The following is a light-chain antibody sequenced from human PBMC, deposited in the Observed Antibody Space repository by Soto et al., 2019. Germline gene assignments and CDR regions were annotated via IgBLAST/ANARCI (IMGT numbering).Light chain of an antibody. CDR3: HQYASSPLT. CDR1: QSVARNL. CDR2: DAI. J-gene: IGKJ2*01. Sequence: EIVLTQSPGTLSLSPGERATLSCRASQSVARNLFAWFQQRPGQPPRLLIYDAIGRATGIPDRFSGSGSATDFTLTINRLEPEDFAVYYCHQYASSPLTFGQGTKLEIK. V-gene: IGKV3-20*01.